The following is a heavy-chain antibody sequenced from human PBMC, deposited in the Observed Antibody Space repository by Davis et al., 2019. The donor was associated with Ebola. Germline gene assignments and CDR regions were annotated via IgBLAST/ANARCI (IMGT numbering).Heavy chain of an antibody. CDR1: GGSIDTGGYS. Sequence: SETLSLTCAVSGGSIDTGGYSWTWIRQPPGKGLEWIGYVYHDGSTYYNPSLKSRITISIDKSKNDFSLRLTSVTAADTAVYYCAKFSRGGESDWGQGTLVTVSS. J-gene: IGHJ4*02. D-gene: IGHD2-15*01. CDR2: VYHDGST. V-gene: IGHV4-30-2*01. CDR3: AKFSRGGESD.